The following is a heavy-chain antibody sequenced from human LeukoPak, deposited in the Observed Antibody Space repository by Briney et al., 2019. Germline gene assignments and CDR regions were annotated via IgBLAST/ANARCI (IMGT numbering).Heavy chain of an antibody. V-gene: IGHV3-33*06. J-gene: IGHJ6*03. Sequence: GGSLRLSCAASGFTFSSYGMHWVRQAPGKGLEWVAVIWYDGSNKYYADSVKGRFTISRDNSKNTLYLQMNSLRAEDTAVYYCAKELVYSPYYMDVWGKGTTVTVSS. CDR2: IWYDGSNK. D-gene: IGHD5-18*01. CDR3: AKELVYSPYYMDV. CDR1: GFTFSSYG.